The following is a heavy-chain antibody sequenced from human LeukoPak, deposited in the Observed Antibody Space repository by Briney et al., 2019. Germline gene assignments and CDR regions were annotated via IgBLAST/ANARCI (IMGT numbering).Heavy chain of an antibody. Sequence: PGGSLRLSCAASGFTFSSYEMNWVRQAPGKGLEWVANIKQDGSEKYYVDSVKGRFTISRDNAKNSLYLQMNSLRAEDAAVYYCARIAIGYSSSWTDYYYYYYMDVWGKGTTVTVSS. J-gene: IGHJ6*03. CDR1: GFTFSSYE. D-gene: IGHD6-13*01. CDR3: ARIAIGYSSSWTDYYYYYYMDV. V-gene: IGHV3-7*01. CDR2: IKQDGSEK.